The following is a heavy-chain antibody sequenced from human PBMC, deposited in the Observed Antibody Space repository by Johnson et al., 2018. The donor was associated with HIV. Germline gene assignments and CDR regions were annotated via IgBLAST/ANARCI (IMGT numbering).Heavy chain of an antibody. D-gene: IGHD3-22*01. CDR3: AKDLDSSGYYSLTDAFDI. CDR1: GFTFSSYG. Sequence: QVQLVESGGGVVQPGRSLRLSCAASGFTFSSYGMHWVRQAPGKGLEWVSVISYDGSNKNYADSVKGRFTISRDNSKNTLYLQMNSLRAEDTAVYYCAKDLDSSGYYSLTDAFDIWGQGTMVTVSS. J-gene: IGHJ3*02. CDR2: ISYDGSNK. V-gene: IGHV3-30*18.